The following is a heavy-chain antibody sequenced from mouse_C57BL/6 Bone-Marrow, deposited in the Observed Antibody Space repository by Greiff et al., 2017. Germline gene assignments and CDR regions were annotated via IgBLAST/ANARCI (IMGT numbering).Heavy chain of an antibody. J-gene: IGHJ4*01. CDR2: IDPSDSYT. V-gene: IGHV1-50*01. CDR3: ARGVPHAMDY. CDR1: GYTFTSYW. Sequence: VQLQQPGAELVKPGASVKLSCKASGYTFTSYWMQWVKQRPGQGLEWIGEIDPSDSYTNYNQKFKGKATLTVDTSSSTAYMQLSSLTSEDSAVYYCARGVPHAMDYWGQGTSVTVSS.